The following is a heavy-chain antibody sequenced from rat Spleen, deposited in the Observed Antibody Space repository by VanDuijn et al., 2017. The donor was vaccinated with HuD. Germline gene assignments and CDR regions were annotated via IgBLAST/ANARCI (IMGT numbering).Heavy chain of an antibody. V-gene: IGHV2-13*01. Sequence: QVQLKESGPGLVQPSQTLSLTCTVSGFSLSSYGVMWVRQPPGKGLEWMGMIWTGGSTDYNSALKSRLSISRDTSKNQVFLKMNSLQTDDTGTYYCTRETAYGYPFDYWGQGVMVTVSS. J-gene: IGHJ2*01. D-gene: IGHD1-7*01. CDR1: GFSLSSYG. CDR2: IWTGGST. CDR3: TRETAYGYPFDY.